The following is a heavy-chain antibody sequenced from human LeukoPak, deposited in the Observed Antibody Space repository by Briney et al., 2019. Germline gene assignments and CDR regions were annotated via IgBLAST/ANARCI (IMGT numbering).Heavy chain of an antibody. CDR3: ARRGDSPMIGDH. CDR1: GFTFSSYG. V-gene: IGHV3-48*03. D-gene: IGHD3-10*02. CDR2: LSNTGNI. J-gene: IGHJ4*02. Sequence: PGGSMRHSCAASGFTFSSYGMNWVRQSPGKGLEWLSYLSNTGNIHYAQSVKGRFTISRDNAKNSLYLQMDGLRAEDTAVYYCARRGDSPMIGDHWGQGILVTVAS.